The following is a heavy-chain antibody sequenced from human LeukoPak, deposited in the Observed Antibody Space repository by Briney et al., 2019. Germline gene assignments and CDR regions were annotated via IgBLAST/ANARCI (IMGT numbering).Heavy chain of an antibody. CDR2: IYTSGST. V-gene: IGHV4-61*02. J-gene: IGHJ6*03. D-gene: IGHD3-22*01. CDR1: GGSISSGSYY. Sequence: NPSQTLSPTCTVSGGSISSGSYYWSWIRQPAGKGLERIGRIYTSGSTNYNPSLKSRVTISVDTSKNQFSLKLSSVTAADTAVYYCARLIGHYYYYYMDVWGKGTTVTVSS. CDR3: ARLIGHYYYYYMDV.